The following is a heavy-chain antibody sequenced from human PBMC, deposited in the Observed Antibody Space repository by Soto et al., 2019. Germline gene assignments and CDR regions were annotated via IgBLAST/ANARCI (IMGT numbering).Heavy chain of an antibody. CDR1: GFTFISSF. D-gene: IGHD6-19*01. CDR2: INQDGGGT. J-gene: IGHJ4*02. V-gene: IGHV3-7*03. CDR3: ARYFRGSGRYFFDY. Sequence: GGSMRLSCVASGFTFISSFMGWVRQAPGKGLEWVANINQDGGGTYYVDSVEGRFTISRDNAKDSLYLQMNSLRGEDTAVYYCARYFRGSGRYFFDYWGQGTLVTVSS.